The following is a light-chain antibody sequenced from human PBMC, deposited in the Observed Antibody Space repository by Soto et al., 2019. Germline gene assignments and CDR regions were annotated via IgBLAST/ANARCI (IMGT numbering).Light chain of an antibody. CDR2: GVT. CDR1: SSDVGGYNS. CDR3: CSYTNTNTLV. Sequence: QSALTQPASVSGSPGQSIAISCTGTSSDVGGYNSVSWYQQHPGKVPKVIIYGVTNRPSGVSDRFSGSKSGNTASLTISGLQAEDEADYYCCSYTNTNTLVFGTGTKVTVL. J-gene: IGLJ1*01. V-gene: IGLV2-14*01.